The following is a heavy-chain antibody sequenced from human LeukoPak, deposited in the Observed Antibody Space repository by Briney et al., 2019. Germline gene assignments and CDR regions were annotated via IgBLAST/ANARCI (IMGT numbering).Heavy chain of an antibody. CDR2: IYYSGST. Sequence: SETLSLTCTVSGDSISSRTYYWGWIRQPPGQGLEWIGSIYYSGSTFYNPSLKSRVTISIDTSKNQFSLKLSSVTAADTAVYYCARVVQYSSSLEGAFDIWGQGTMVTVSS. J-gene: IGHJ3*02. D-gene: IGHD6-6*01. V-gene: IGHV4-39*07. CDR1: GDSISSRTYY. CDR3: ARVVQYSSSLEGAFDI.